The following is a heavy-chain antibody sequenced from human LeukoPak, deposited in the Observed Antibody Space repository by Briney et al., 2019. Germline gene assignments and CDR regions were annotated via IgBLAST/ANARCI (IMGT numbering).Heavy chain of an antibody. CDR1: GGSISSYY. Sequence: PSETLSLTCTVSGGSISSYYWSWIRQPPGEGLEWIGYIYYSASTNYNPSLKSRVTISVDTSKNQFFLKLTTLTPADPAVYYCAAFKQWLVVLDFWGQGTLVTVSS. J-gene: IGHJ4*02. D-gene: IGHD6-19*01. CDR2: IYYSAST. CDR3: AAFKQWLVVLDF. V-gene: IGHV4-59*08.